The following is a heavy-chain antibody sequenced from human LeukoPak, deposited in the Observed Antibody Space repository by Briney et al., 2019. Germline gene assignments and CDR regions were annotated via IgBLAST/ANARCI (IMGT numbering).Heavy chain of an antibody. D-gene: IGHD5-18*01. V-gene: IGHV1-69*01. CDR1: GDTFSSYA. Sequence: SVKVSCKASGDTFSSYAISWVRQAPGQGLEWMGGIIPIFGTANYAQKFQGRVTITADESTSTAYMELSSLRSEDTAVYYCARGLYRDTAMVYEAWLDPWGQGTLVTVSS. CDR2: IIPIFGTA. J-gene: IGHJ5*02. CDR3: ARGLYRDTAMVYEAWLDP.